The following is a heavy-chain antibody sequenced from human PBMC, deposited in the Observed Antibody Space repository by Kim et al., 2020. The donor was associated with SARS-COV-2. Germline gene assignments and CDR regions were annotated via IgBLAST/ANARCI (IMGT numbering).Heavy chain of an antibody. D-gene: IGHD6-6*01. CDR2: ISSSSSYT. CDR3: ASSYSSSYYYYGMDV. J-gene: IGHJ6*02. CDR1: GFTFSDYY. Sequence: GGSLRLSCAASGFTFSDYYMSWIRQAPGKGLEWVSYISSSSSYTNYADSVKGRFTISRDNAKNSLYLQMNSLRAEDTAVYYCASSYSSSYYYYGMDVWGHGTTVTVSS. V-gene: IGHV3-11*03.